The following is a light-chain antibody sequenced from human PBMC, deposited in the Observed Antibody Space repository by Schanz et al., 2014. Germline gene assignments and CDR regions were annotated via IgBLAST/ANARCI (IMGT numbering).Light chain of an antibody. CDR2: DAS. J-gene: IGKJ1*01. V-gene: IGKV1-5*01. CDR3: QQYTNYSPT. Sequence: DIQMTQSPSTLSASVGDRVTITCRASHRIGSYLAWYQQKPGKAPKLLIYDASTLQTGVPSRFSGSGSGTEFTLTISSLQPDDIATYYCQQYTNYSPTFGQGTKVEIK. CDR1: HRIGSY.